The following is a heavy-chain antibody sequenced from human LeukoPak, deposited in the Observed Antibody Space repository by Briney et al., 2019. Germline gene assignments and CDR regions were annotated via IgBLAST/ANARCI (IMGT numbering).Heavy chain of an antibody. V-gene: IGHV3-7*04. J-gene: IGHJ4*02. CDR2: TRQDGSEK. CDR3: ARDRHRNDLEY. Sequence: GGSLRLSCAASGFTFSNFWMNWVRQAPGKGLEWVANTRQDGSEKHYVDSVKGRLTISRDNAKKSLYLQMNNLRAEDTAVYYCARDRHRNDLEYWGQGTLVTVSS. CDR1: GFTFSNFW.